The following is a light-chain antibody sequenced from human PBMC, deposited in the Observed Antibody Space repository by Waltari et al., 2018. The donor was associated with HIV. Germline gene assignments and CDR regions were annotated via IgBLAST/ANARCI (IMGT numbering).Light chain of an antibody. Sequence: QSVLTQPPSASATPGQRVTISCSGTRSNIGSNFVFWYQQFPGTAPKLLMYKNNQGFSGVPDRFSGSKSGTSASLASSGLRSEDEAVYYCAAWDDSLRGHVVFGGGTNLTV. CDR1: RSNIGSNF. V-gene: IGLV1-47*01. J-gene: IGLJ2*01. CDR3: AAWDDSLRGHVV. CDR2: KNN.